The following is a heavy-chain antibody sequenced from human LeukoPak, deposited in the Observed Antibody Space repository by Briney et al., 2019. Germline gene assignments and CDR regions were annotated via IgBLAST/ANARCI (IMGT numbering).Heavy chain of an antibody. V-gene: IGHV3-74*01. Sequence: GGSLRLSCAASGFTFSNHWMHWVRQAPGKGLMWVSRINRDGSRTDYADSVKGRFTISRDDAKNTLYLQVNSLRAEDTAVYFCARGGSDTAMAHDYWGQGTLVTVSS. J-gene: IGHJ4*02. D-gene: IGHD5-18*01. CDR1: GFTFSNHW. CDR3: ARGGSDTAMAHDY. CDR2: INRDGSRT.